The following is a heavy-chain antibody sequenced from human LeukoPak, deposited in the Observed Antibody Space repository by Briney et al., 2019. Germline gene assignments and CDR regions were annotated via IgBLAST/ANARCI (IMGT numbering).Heavy chain of an antibody. J-gene: IGHJ6*03. V-gene: IGHV4-59*11. CDR3: ARRAAAVGTYYMDV. D-gene: IGHD6-13*01. Sequence: SETLSLTCTVSGGSLSGHYWNWIRQPPGKGLEWIGYIYYSGGTNYNDSLKSRVTISVDTSQNQFSLRLSSMTAADTAVYYCARRAAAVGTYYMDVWGKGTTVTVSS. CDR1: GGSLSGHY. CDR2: IYYSGGT.